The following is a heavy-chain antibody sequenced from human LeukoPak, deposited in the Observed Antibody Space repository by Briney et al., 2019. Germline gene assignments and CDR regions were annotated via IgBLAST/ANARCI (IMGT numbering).Heavy chain of an antibody. CDR2: IGTSNSYI. V-gene: IGHV3-21*01. CDR3: ARRATTERGHSYGLDY. CDR1: GFTFSSYN. D-gene: IGHD5-18*01. Sequence: GGPLRLSCVVSGFTFSSYNMKWVRPAPGEGLEWVSSIGTSNSYIYYADSVTGRITISRDNAKNSLYLLMNSLRAEDTAVYYCARRATTERGHSYGLDYWGQGTLVTVSS. J-gene: IGHJ4*02.